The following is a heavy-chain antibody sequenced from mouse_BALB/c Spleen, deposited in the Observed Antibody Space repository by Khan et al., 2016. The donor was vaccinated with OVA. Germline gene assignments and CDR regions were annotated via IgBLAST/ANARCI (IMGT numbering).Heavy chain of an antibody. V-gene: IGHV1-77*01. CDR2: ISPGSGDT. CDR1: GYTFTDYY. Sequence: QVRLQQSGAELARPGASVKLSCKASGYTFTDYYINWVKQRTGQGLEWIGEISPGSGDTYYNEKFKGKATLTAAKSSSTAYMQLSSLTSEVSAVYFCARRNYFGYTFAYWGQGTLVTVSA. D-gene: IGHD1-2*01. J-gene: IGHJ3*01. CDR3: ARRNYFGYTFAY.